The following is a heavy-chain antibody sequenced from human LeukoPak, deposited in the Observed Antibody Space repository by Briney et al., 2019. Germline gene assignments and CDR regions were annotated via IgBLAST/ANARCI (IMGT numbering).Heavy chain of an antibody. V-gene: IGHV1-18*01. CDR1: GYTFTSYG. D-gene: IGHD2-2*01. CDR2: ISAYNGNT. Sequence: ASVKVSCKASGYTFTSYGISWVRQAPGHGLEWMGGISAYNGNTNYAQKLQGRVTMTTDTSTSTAYMELRSLRSDDTAVYYCARSRTIVVVPAAWFCRWGQGTLVTVSS. J-gene: IGHJ5*02. CDR3: ARSRTIVVVPAAWFCR.